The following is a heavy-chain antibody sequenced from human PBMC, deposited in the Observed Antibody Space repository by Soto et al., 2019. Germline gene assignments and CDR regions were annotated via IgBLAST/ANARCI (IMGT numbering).Heavy chain of an antibody. V-gene: IGHV1-18*01. CDR1: GYTFTSYG. D-gene: IGHD3-22*01. CDR2: ISAYNGNT. CDR3: ARYYYDSSGYYLTLDYYYGMDV. Sequence: ASVKVSCKASGYTFTSYGISWVRQAPGQGLEWMGWISAYNGNTNYAQKLQGKVTMTTDTSTSTAYMELRSLRSDDTAVYYCARYYYDSSGYYLTLDYYYGMDVWGQGYTVTV. J-gene: IGHJ6*02.